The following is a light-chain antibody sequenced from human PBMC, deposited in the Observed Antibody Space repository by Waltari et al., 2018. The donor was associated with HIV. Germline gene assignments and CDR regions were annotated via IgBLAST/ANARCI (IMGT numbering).Light chain of an antibody. J-gene: IGLJ2*01. CDR3: SSYTSSSTRVV. Sequence: QSALTQPASVSGSPGQSITISCTGTSSDAGGYNHVSWYQQHPGKAPKLMIYEVSNRPSGVSNRFSGSKSGNTASLTISGLQAEDEADYYCSSYTSSSTRVVFGGGTKLTVL. CDR2: EVS. CDR1: SSDAGGYNH. V-gene: IGLV2-14*01.